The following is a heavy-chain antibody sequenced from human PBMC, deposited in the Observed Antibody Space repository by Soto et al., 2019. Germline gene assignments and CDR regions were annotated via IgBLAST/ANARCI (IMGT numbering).Heavy chain of an antibody. D-gene: IGHD1-1*01. V-gene: IGHV3-74*01. Sequence: EVQLVESGGGLVQPGGSLRLSCAASGFTFRSYWMHWVRQAPGKGLVWVSRINSDGTSATYADSVEGRFTVSRDNAKNMLSLQMNSLRVEDTAVYFSVRATRQLERRDYYYYMAVWGKGTRVTVSS. J-gene: IGHJ6*03. CDR1: GFTFRSYW. CDR2: INSDGTSA. CDR3: VRATRQLERRDYYYYMAV.